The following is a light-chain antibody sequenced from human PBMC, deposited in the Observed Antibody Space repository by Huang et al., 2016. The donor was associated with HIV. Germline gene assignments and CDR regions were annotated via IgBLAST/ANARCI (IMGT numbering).Light chain of an antibody. CDR3: QQSYRIPRT. CDR2: GAS. J-gene: IGKJ2*02. Sequence: DIQMTQSPSSLSASVGERVIITCRASQSINKYLNWYQQMPGKAPKLLIDGASTLQGAVSSRFSGSGSGTEFTLTISSLQPEDAAMYYCQQSYRIPRTFGQGTSLEI. V-gene: IGKV1-39*01. CDR1: QSINKY.